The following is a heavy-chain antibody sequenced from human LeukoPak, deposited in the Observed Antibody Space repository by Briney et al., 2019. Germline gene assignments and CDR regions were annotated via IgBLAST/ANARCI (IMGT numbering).Heavy chain of an antibody. Sequence: GGSLRLSCAASGFTFSSFEMNWVRQAPGKGLEWVSYISISGSTIYYADSVKGRFTISRDNAKNSLYLQMNSLRAEDTAVYYCAREGHDYGDYVHFDYWGQGTLVTVSS. J-gene: IGHJ4*02. CDR2: ISISGSTI. CDR3: AREGHDYGDYVHFDY. V-gene: IGHV3-48*03. D-gene: IGHD4-17*01. CDR1: GFTFSSFE.